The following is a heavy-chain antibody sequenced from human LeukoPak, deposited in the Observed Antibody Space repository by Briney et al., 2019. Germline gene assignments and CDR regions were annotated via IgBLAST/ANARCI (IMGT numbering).Heavy chain of an antibody. J-gene: IGHJ4*02. D-gene: IGHD2-15*01. CDR2: IYPGDSDT. CDR1: GYSFTIYW. CDR3: ARRLGYCSGGSCDTFDY. Sequence: PGESLKISCKGSGYSFTIYWIGWVRQMPGKGLEWMGIIYPGDSDTRYSPSFQGQVTIPADKSSSTAYLQWSSLKASDTAMYYCARRLGYCSGGSCDTFDYWGQGTLVTVSS. V-gene: IGHV5-51*01.